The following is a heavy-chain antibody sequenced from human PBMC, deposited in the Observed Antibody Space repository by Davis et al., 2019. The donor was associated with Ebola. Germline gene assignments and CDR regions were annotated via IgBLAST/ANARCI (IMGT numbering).Heavy chain of an antibody. V-gene: IGHV1-69*02. D-gene: IGHD6-13*01. CDR2: IIPILGIA. CDR3: ARGPSTGNSFSY. Sequence: SVKVSCKASGYTFTSYTISWVRQAPGQGLEWMGRIIPILGIANYAQKFQGRVTITADKSTSTAYMELSSLRAEDTAVYYCARGPSTGNSFSYWGQGTLVTVSS. CDR1: GYTFTSYT. J-gene: IGHJ4*02.